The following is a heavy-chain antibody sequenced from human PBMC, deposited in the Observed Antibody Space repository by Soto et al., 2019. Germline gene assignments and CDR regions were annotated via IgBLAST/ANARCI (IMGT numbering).Heavy chain of an antibody. CDR2: ISAFNGNT. Sequence: QDQLVQSGAEVKKPGASVTVSCKASGYSFTNYGITWVRQAPGQGLEWLGWISAFNGNTHYAQKVQGRVTMTTDASTSTAYMELRSLRSDDTAVYYCARDRGVAPPVAGNTHYYYYVAVWGKGTTVTVSS. CDR3: ARDRGVAPPVAGNTHYYYYVAV. V-gene: IGHV1-18*01. J-gene: IGHJ6*03. D-gene: IGHD6-19*01. CDR1: GYSFTNYG.